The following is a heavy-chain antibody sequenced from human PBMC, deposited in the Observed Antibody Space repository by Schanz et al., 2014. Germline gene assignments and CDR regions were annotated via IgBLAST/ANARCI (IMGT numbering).Heavy chain of an antibody. Sequence: QVQLVQSGAEVKKPGSSVKVSCKATGDTFDNFGISWVRQAPGQGPEWIGRFMPFLGITNLAQKFQDRVTMTADISTSTAYMDLSSLRSDDTAVYYCARDIQYHYDTSGPVGAFDIWGQGTVVTVSP. CDR3: ARDIQYHYDTSGPVGAFDI. J-gene: IGHJ3*02. CDR1: GDTFDNFG. V-gene: IGHV1-69*04. CDR2: FMPFLGIT. D-gene: IGHD3-22*01.